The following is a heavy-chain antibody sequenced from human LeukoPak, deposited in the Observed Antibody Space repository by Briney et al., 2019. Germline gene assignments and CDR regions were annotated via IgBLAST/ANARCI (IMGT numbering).Heavy chain of an antibody. Sequence: GGSLRLSCAASGFTFSSYSMKWVRQAPGKGLEWVSSISSSSSYIYYADSVTGRFTISRDNAKNSLYLQMNSLRAEDTAVYYCAMGSGAANDYWGQGTLVTVSS. CDR1: GFTFSSYS. D-gene: IGHD3-10*01. CDR2: ISSSSSYI. J-gene: IGHJ4*02. CDR3: AMGSGAANDY. V-gene: IGHV3-21*01.